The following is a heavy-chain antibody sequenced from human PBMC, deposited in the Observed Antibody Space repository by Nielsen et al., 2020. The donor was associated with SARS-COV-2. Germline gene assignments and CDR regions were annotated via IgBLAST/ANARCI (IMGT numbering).Heavy chain of an antibody. CDR1: GYSFTSYW. V-gene: IGHV5-51*01. D-gene: IGHD3-22*01. CDR3: ASTPVYWNYYDSSGMSDDAFDI. CDR2: TYPGDSDT. J-gene: IGHJ3*02. Sequence: GESLKISCKGSGYSFTSYWIGWVRQMPGKGLEWMGITYPGDSDTRYSPSFQGQVTISADKSISTAYLQWSSLKASDTAMYYCASTPVYWNYYDSSGMSDDAFDIWGQGTMVTVSS.